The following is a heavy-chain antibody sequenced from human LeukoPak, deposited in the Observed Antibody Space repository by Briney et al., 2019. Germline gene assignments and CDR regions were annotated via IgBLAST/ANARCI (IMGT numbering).Heavy chain of an antibody. CDR3: ARDGGHGSGSYPFDY. D-gene: IGHD3-10*01. CDR1: GFTFSSYA. CDR2: ISSDGSNK. J-gene: IGHJ4*02. V-gene: IGHV3-30*04. Sequence: GGSLRPSCAVSGFTFSSYAMHWVRQAPGKGLEGVAIISSDGSNKYYADSVKGRFTISRDNSKNTLYLQMNSLRPEDTAVYYCARDGGHGSGSYPFDYWGQGTLVTVSS.